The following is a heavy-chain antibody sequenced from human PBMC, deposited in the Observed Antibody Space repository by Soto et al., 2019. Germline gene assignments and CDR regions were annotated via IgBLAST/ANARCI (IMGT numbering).Heavy chain of an antibody. J-gene: IGHJ4*02. V-gene: IGHV4-59*04. Sequence: SETLSLTCTVSGGSIDSYYWSWIRQPPGKGLEWIGYIYYSGATYYNPSLKSRVTISLDTSSNQFSLRLSSVTAADTAVYYCARHYSAYAPFDYWGQGSLVTVSS. CDR1: GGSIDSYY. CDR3: ARHYSAYAPFDY. D-gene: IGHD1-26*01. CDR2: IYYSGAT.